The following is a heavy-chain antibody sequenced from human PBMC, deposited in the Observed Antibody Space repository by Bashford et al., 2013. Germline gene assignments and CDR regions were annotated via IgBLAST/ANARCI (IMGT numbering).Heavy chain of an antibody. CDR3: TTGSLPTGSLRVVTHAEDH. J-gene: IGHJ4*02. CDR2: IKSKTEGGTV. D-gene: IGHD3-3*01. CDR1: GFSFSDYY. Sequence: GGPVRLSCAASGFSFSDYYITWVRPGVQGRGVEWVGRIKSKTEGGTVDYAAPVKGRFTISRDDSKNTLFLQMNSLKTDDTAVYFCTTGSLPTGSLRVVTHAEDHWGQGTLVTVSS. V-gene: IGHV3-15*01.